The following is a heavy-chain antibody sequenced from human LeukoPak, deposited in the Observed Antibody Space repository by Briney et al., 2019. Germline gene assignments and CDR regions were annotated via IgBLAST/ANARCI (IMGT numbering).Heavy chain of an antibody. CDR2: IYSGGTT. V-gene: IGHV3-53*01. J-gene: IGHJ6*03. CDR3: ARVGGNYYYYMDV. CDR1: GFTVSSNY. D-gene: IGHD3-10*01. Sequence: GGSLRLSCAASGFTVSSNYMSWVRQAPGKGLEWVSVIYSGGTTYYADSVKGRFTISRDNSKNTLYLQMNSLRDEDTAVYYCARVGGNYYYYMDVWGKGTTVTVSS.